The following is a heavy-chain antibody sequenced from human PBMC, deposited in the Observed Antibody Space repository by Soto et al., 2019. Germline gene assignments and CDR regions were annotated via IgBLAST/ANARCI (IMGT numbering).Heavy chain of an antibody. CDR3: AKEPSGGYDFWSGYYPDNWFDP. Sequence: GGSLRLSCAASGFTFSSYARSWVRQAPGKGLEWVSAISGSGGSTYYADSVKGRFTISRDNSKNTLYLQMNSLRAEDTAVYYCAKEPSGGYDFWSGYYPDNWFDPWGQGTLVTVSS. V-gene: IGHV3-23*01. J-gene: IGHJ5*02. CDR1: GFTFSSYA. CDR2: ISGSGGST. D-gene: IGHD3-3*01.